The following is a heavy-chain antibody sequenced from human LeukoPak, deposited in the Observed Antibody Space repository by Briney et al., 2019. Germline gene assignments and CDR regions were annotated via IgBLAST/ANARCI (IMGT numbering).Heavy chain of an antibody. V-gene: IGHV1-8*03. J-gene: IGHJ6*03. CDR3: ARGVTPWGYDSSGYQYYYYMDV. CDR2: MNPNSGNT. CDR1: GYTFTSYD. Sequence: ASVKVSCKASGYTFTSYDINWVRQATGQGLEWMGWMNPNSGNTGYAQKFQGRVTITRNTSISTAYMELSSLRSEDTAVYYCARGVTPWGYDSSGYQYYYYMDVWGKGTTVTVSS. D-gene: IGHD3-22*01.